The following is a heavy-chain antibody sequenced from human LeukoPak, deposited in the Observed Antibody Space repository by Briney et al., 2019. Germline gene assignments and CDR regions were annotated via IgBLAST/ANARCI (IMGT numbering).Heavy chain of an antibody. CDR2: ISSSSSHI. J-gene: IGHJ6*02. CDR1: GFTFSNYW. CDR3: ARDLNQLQRDIYYYYGLDA. Sequence: PGGSLRLSCAASGFTFSNYWMTWVRQAPGKGLEWLSSISSSSSHIYFADSVKGRFIISRDNAKNSLYLQMNSLRAEDTAVYYCARDLNQLQRDIYYYYGLDAWGQGTAVTVSS. V-gene: IGHV3-21*01. D-gene: IGHD2-15*01.